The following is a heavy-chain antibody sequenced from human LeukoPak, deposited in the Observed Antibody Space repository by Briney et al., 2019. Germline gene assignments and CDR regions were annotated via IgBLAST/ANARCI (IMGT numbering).Heavy chain of an antibody. Sequence: GGSLRLSCAASGFTFDDYAMHWVRQAPGKGLEWVSGISWNSGSIGYADSVKGRFTISRDNAKNSLYLQMNSLRAEDTAVYYCARDYSHMKKYYFDYWGQGTLVTVSS. D-gene: IGHD2-21*01. CDR3: ARDYSHMKKYYFDY. J-gene: IGHJ4*02. CDR1: GFTFDDYA. V-gene: IGHV3-9*01. CDR2: ISWNSGSI.